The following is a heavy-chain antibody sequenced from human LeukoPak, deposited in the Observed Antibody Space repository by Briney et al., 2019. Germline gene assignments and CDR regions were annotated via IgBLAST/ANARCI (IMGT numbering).Heavy chain of an antibody. V-gene: IGHV1-2*02. D-gene: IGHD2-2*01. CDR3: VRDGYCSRSNCLWAGWFDP. CDR1: GYIFTAYF. J-gene: IGHJ5*02. CDR2: INPNNGDT. Sequence: GALVKVSCKASGYIFTAYFIHWVRQAPGQELEWMGWINPNNGDTKYAQKFQGRITMTRDSSLSTAYMELSSLRSDDTAVYYCVRDGYCSRSNCLWAGWFDPWGQGALLTVSS.